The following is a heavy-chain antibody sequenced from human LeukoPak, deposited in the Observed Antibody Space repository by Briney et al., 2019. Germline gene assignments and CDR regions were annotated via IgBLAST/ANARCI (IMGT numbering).Heavy chain of an antibody. Sequence: GASVTVSCKASGYTFTGYYMHWVRQAPGQGLEWMGWINPNSGGTNYAQKFQGRVTMTRDASISTAYMELSRLRSDDTAVYYCARVVSTVTSYYFDYWGQGTLVTVSS. V-gene: IGHV1-2*02. D-gene: IGHD4-11*01. J-gene: IGHJ4*02. CDR3: ARVVSTVTSYYFDY. CDR1: GYTFTGYY. CDR2: INPNSGGT.